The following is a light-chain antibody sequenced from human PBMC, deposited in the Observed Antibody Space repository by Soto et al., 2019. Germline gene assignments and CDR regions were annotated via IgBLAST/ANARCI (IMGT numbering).Light chain of an antibody. CDR1: SSNVGSNS. V-gene: IGLV1-51*01. CDR3: GTWDNSLNGGGI. Sequence: QSVLTQPPSVSAAPGQKVTISCSGSSSNVGSNSVSWYQQVPGTAPKLLSYDNSKRPSGIPDRFSGSKSGTSATLGITGLQTGDEAHYYCGTWDNSLNGGGIFGGGTQLTVL. CDR2: DNS. J-gene: IGLJ2*01.